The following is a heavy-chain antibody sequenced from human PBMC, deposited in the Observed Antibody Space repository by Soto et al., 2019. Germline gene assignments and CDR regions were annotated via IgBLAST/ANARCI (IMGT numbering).Heavy chain of an antibody. CDR1: GFTFSNFA. D-gene: IGHD1-1*01. CDR3: ATQDFRRTTGTT. J-gene: IGHJ4*02. V-gene: IGHV3-23*01. CDR2: ISDNGGTT. Sequence: EVQLLESGGDLVQPGGSLRLSCAASGFTFSNFAMGWVRQAPGKGLEWVSLISDNGGTTYYIDSVKGRFTISRDNSRNTLYLQMNSLRAEDTAVYYCATQDFRRTTGTTWGQGTLVTVSS.